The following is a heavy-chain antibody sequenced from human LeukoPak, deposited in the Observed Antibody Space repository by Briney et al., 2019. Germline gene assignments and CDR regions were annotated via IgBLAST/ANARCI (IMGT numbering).Heavy chain of an antibody. CDR3: ARVWGTMIVVATSDAFDI. D-gene: IGHD3-22*01. J-gene: IGHJ3*02. CDR1: GGSFSGYY. V-gene: IGHV4-34*01. CDR2: IYHSGST. Sequence: PSETLSLTCAVYGGSFSGYYWSWIRQPPGKGLEWIGSIYHSGSTYYNPSLKSRVTISVDTSKNQFSLKLSSVTAADTAVYYCARVWGTMIVVATSDAFDIWGQGTMVTVPS.